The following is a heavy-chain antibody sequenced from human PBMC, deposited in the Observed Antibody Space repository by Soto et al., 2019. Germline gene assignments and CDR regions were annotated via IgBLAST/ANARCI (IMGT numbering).Heavy chain of an antibody. Sequence: APVKASCKASGYTFTSHGISWVRQAPGHGLEWMGWISAYNGNTNYAQKLQGRVTMTTDTSTRTAYMGLGCLRSVEPAVYYCARAHYSGSGSSNWFEPWRKVTLETVS. CDR1: GYTFTSHG. J-gene: IGHJ5*02. D-gene: IGHD3-10*01. CDR2: ISAYNGNT. V-gene: IGHV1-18*01. CDR3: ARAHYSGSGSSNWFEP.